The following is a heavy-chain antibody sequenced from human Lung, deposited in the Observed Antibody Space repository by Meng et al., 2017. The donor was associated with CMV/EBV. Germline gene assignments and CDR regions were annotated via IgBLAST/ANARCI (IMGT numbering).Heavy chain of an antibody. D-gene: IGHD1-14*01. CDR1: GFSFNHFA. Sequence: SCAASGFSFNHFAMHWVRQGPGKGLEWVAIVSYDGSQKYYADSVKGRFTISRDNSKNTVYLQMNSLRAEDTATFYCVRSYNNNWHTFDDWGQGTLVTSPQ. V-gene: IGHV3-30*14. CDR3: VRSYNNNWHTFDD. CDR2: VSYDGSQK. J-gene: IGHJ4*02.